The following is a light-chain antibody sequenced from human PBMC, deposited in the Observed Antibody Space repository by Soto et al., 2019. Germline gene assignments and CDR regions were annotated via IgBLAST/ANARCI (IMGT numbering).Light chain of an antibody. CDR2: DAS. J-gene: IGKJ1*01. V-gene: IGKV1-5*01. CDR1: QSVTTF. Sequence: DIQITKCPSTLSACLSDRVTITFRASQSVTTFLAWYQQRPGKAPKLLIYDASSLQSGVPSHFSGSGSGTEFTLTISSLQPDDFATYYCQHYNSYSEAVGQGTKVDI. CDR3: QHYNSYSEA.